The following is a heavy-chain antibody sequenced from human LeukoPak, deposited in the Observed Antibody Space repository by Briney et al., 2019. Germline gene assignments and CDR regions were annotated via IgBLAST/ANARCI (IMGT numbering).Heavy chain of an antibody. CDR2: INHSGST. CDR1: GGSFSGYY. J-gene: IGHJ6*04. V-gene: IGHV4-34*01. Sequence: SETLSLTCAVYGGSFSGYYWSWIRQPPGKGLEWIGEINHSGSTNYNPSLKSRVTISVDTSKNQSSLKLSSVTAADTAVYYCARGRAAGDVWGKGTTVTVSS. D-gene: IGHD6-13*01. CDR3: ARGRAAGDV.